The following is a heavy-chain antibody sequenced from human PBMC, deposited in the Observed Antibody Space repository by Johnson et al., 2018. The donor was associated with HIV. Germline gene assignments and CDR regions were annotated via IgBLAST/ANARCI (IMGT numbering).Heavy chain of an antibody. CDR1: GFTFSNYA. D-gene: IGHD7-27*01. J-gene: IGHJ3*02. Sequence: QMQLVESGGGVVQPGRSLRLSCAASGFTFSNYAMHWVRQAPGKGLEWVAVIWYDGSNNYYADSVKGRFTISRDNAKNSLYLQMNSLRAEDTAVYYCALNWGAEGAFDIWGQGTMVTVSS. V-gene: IGHV3-33*03. CDR3: ALNWGAEGAFDI. CDR2: IWYDGSNN.